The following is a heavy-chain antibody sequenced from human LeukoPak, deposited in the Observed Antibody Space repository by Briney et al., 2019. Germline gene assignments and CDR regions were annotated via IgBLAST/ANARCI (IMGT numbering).Heavy chain of an antibody. J-gene: IGHJ4*02. V-gene: IGHV1-8*01. CDR2: VNPNSGHT. Sequence: ASVKVSCKASGYTFTSFDINWVRQATGQGLEWMGWVNPNSGHTGYAQKFQGRVTMTRNTSISAAYMELSSLRSEDTAVYYCARGAPGSYCSGGSCPYFDYWGQGTLVSVSS. D-gene: IGHD2-15*01. CDR1: GYTFTSFD. CDR3: ARGAPGSYCSGGSCPYFDY.